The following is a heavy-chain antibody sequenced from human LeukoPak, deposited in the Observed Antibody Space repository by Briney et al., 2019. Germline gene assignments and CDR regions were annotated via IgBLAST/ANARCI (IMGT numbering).Heavy chain of an antibody. CDR3: ARSATYYYGTDV. CDR1: GYTFSSYS. CDR2: ISSSSSYI. V-gene: IGHV3-21*01. Sequence: GGSLRLSCAASGYTFSSYSMNWVRQAPGKGLVWVSSISSSSSYIYYADSVKGRFTISRDNAKNSLYLQMNSLRAEDTAVYYCARSATYYYGTDVWGQGTTVTVSS. J-gene: IGHJ6*02.